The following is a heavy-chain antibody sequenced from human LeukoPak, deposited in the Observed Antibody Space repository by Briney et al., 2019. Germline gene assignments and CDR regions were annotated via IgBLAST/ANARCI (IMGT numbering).Heavy chain of an antibody. V-gene: IGHV4-59*01. D-gene: IGHD5-18*01. CDR3: ARGEGGSTYGYYFDY. J-gene: IGHJ4*02. CDR2: MHYSGSA. CDR1: GGPISPYY. Sequence: SETLSLTCTVSGGPISPYYWGWIRQPPGKGLEFLGFMHYSGSADYNPSLKGRLTISLDTSRNQFSLKLTSVTAADTATYCARGEGGSTYGYYFDYWGQGTLVTVSS.